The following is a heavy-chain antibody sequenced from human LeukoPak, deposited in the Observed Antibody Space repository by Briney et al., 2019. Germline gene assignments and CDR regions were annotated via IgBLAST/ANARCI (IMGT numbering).Heavy chain of an antibody. V-gene: IGHV3-53*01. J-gene: IGHJ4*02. D-gene: IGHD4-17*01. CDR1: GFSVSDNY. CDR3: ARTNPVYGDYDY. Sequence: GGSLRLSCAVSGFSVSDNYVSWVRRAPGKGLQWVSIIYPNTNTYNAASVKGRFTISRDNSKNTIYLEIDSLTAEDTAVYYCARTNPVYGDYDYWGLGTLVTAYS. CDR2: IYPNTNT.